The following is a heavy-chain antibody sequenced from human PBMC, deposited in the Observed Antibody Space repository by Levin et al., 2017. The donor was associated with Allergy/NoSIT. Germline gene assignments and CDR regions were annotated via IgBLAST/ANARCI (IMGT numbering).Heavy chain of an antibody. V-gene: IGHV3-23*01. CDR1: GFTFSNYA. Sequence: SGGSLRLSCAASGFTFSNYAMSWVRQAPGKGLEWVSAISGSGGSTYYADSVKGRFTISRDNSKNTLYLQMNSLRAEDTAVYYCAKGGSGMVRGVILFYFDYWGQGTLVTVSS. CDR3: AKGGSGMVRGVILFYFDY. D-gene: IGHD3-10*01. CDR2: ISGSGGST. J-gene: IGHJ4*02.